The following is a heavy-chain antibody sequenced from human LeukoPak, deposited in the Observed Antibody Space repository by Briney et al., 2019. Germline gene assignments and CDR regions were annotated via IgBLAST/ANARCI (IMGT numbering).Heavy chain of an antibody. V-gene: IGHV3-7*01. J-gene: IGHJ4*02. Sequence: PGGSLRLSCAASGFTFSSYWMRWVRQAPGKGLEWVANIKQDGSEKYYVDSVKGRFTVSRDNAKNSLYLQMNSLRAEDTAMYYCARLQYSFLYGSGSYGVDYWGQGTLVTVSS. CDR3: ARLQYSFLYGSGSYGVDY. CDR2: IKQDGSEK. CDR1: GFTFSSYW. D-gene: IGHD3-10*01.